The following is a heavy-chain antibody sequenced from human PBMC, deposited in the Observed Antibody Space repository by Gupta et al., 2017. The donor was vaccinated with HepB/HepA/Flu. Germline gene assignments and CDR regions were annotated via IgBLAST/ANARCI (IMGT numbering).Heavy chain of an antibody. Sequence: QSQLVQSGAEVKKPGASVKVSCKASGFSFTEYGVSWVRQAPGQGLEWMGWISAFSGYTNYGQKLQGRGSLTIDKSTSTAYMELRSLRYDDTAVYYCARDRAYSSSWRDAFDIWGQGTMVTVSS. CDR2: ISAFSGYT. D-gene: IGHD6-13*01. CDR3: ARDRAYSSSWRDAFDI. J-gene: IGHJ3*02. V-gene: IGHV1-18*01. CDR1: GFSFTEYG.